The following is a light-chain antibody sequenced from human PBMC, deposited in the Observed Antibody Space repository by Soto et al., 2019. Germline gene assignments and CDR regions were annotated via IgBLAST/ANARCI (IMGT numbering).Light chain of an antibody. Sequence: EVVLTQSPATLSLSPGEGATLSCRASQSVSNYLAWYQQRPGQAPRLLVYDASSRASGIPARFSGSGSGTDCTLTITSLEPEDFAVYYCQQRSNWLFTFGPGTIVDIK. J-gene: IGKJ3*01. CDR3: QQRSNWLFT. CDR2: DAS. CDR1: QSVSNY. V-gene: IGKV3-11*01.